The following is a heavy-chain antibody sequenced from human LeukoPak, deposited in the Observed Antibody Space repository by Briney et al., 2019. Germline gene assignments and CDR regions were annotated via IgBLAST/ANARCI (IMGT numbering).Heavy chain of an antibody. CDR3: ARDALGMSGVWYFDL. CDR1: GDSILTDC. V-gene: IGHV4-4*07. Sequence: AETLPLTCAITGDSILTDCWTRIRQPAGNGMEWIGRFCTSGISNYNPSLESRVTMSLDTSKKLFSLNLTSVNAADTAVYYCARDALGMSGVWYFDLWGRGTLVTVSS. J-gene: IGHJ2*01. D-gene: IGHD7-27*01. CDR2: FCTSGIS.